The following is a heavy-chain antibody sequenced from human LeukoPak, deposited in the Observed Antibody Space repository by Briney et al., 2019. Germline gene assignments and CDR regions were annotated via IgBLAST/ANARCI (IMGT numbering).Heavy chain of an antibody. Sequence: GGSLRLSCAASGFTFSSYGMHWVRQAPGKGLEWVSAISGSGGSTYYADSVKGRFTISRDNSKNTLYLQMNSLRAEDTAVYYCAKDRYYYDSSGSHFDYWGQGTLVTVSS. CDR1: GFTFSSYG. CDR3: AKDRYYYDSSGSHFDY. J-gene: IGHJ4*02. CDR2: ISGSGGST. V-gene: IGHV3-23*01. D-gene: IGHD3-22*01.